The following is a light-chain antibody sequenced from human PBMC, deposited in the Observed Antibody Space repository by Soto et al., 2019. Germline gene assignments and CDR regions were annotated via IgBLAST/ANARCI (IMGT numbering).Light chain of an antibody. CDR3: LQHRSYPLT. J-gene: IGKJ4*01. Sequence: DIQMTQSPSAMSASEGDRVTITCRASQDISNDLVWFQQKPGKVPKRLIYGASSLQSGVPSRFSGSGSGTEFTLTISNLQPEDFATYHCLQHRSYPLTFGGGTKVEIK. CDR1: QDISND. CDR2: GAS. V-gene: IGKV1-17*03.